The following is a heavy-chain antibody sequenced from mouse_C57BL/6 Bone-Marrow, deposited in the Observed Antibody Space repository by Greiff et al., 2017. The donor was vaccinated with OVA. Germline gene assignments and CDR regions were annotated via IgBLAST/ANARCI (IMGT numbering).Heavy chain of an antibody. V-gene: IGHV1-19*01. CDR1: GYTFTDYY. J-gene: IGHJ2*01. CDR3: ARRTTGVSSYYFDY. Sequence: EVQLQQSGPVLVKPGASVKLSCKASGYTFTDYYMNWVKQSHGQSLEWIGGIYPYNGGTSYNQKFKGKATLTVDKSSSTAYMELNSLTSEDSAVDYCARRTTGVSSYYFDYWGQGTTLTVAS. D-gene: IGHD1-1*01. CDR2: IYPYNGGT.